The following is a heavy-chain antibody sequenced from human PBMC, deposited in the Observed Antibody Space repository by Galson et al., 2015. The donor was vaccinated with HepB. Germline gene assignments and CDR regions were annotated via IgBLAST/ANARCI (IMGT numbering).Heavy chain of an antibody. CDR3: ARATYYSSSWSFDY. CDR1: GDSVSSNSAA. J-gene: IGHJ4*02. V-gene: IGHV6-1*01. D-gene: IGHD6-13*01. Sequence: GDSVSSNSAAWNWIRQSPSRGLEWLGRTYYRSKWYNDYAVSVKSRITINPDTSKNQFSLQLNSVTPEDTAVYYCARATYYSSSWSFDYWGQGTLVTVSS. CDR2: TYYRSKWYN.